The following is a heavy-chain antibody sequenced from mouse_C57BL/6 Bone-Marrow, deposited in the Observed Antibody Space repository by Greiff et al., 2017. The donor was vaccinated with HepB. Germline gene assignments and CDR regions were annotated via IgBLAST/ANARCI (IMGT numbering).Heavy chain of an antibody. J-gene: IGHJ2*01. CDR1: GYTFTSYG. V-gene: IGHV1-81*01. CDR3: ARENGYYVGYYFDY. D-gene: IGHD2-3*01. Sequence: QVQLQQSGAELARPGASVKLSCKASGYTFTSYGISWVKQRTGQGLEWIGEIYPRSGNTYYNEKFKGKATLTADKSSSTAYMELRSLTSEDSAVYFCARENGYYVGYYFDYWGQGTTLTVSS. CDR2: IYPRSGNT.